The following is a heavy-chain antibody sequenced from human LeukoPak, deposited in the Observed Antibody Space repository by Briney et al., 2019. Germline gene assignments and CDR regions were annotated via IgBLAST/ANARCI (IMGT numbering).Heavy chain of an antibody. CDR1: GGAFSAYY. CDR2: IHHSGNT. CDR3: KGDIVAIPPTMDDYYYNYMDV. V-gene: IGHV4-34*01. J-gene: IGHJ6*03. Sequence: SETLCLTCAVSGGAFSAYYWSWIRQFPGKGLEWIGEIHHSGNTNYNPSLKSRVTIAVDTSKNQFSLRLSSVTAADTAVYYCKGDIVAIPPTMDDYYYNYMDVWGKGTTVAVSS. D-gene: IGHD2-2*01.